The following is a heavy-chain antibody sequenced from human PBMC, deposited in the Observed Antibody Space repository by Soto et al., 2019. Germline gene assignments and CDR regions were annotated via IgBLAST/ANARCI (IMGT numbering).Heavy chain of an antibody. J-gene: IGHJ4*02. D-gene: IGHD3-10*01. V-gene: IGHV1-2*02. CDR1: GYTFTGYY. CDR3: ARAKGGFGETSDY. Sequence: QVQLVQSGAEVKKSGASVKVSCKASGYTFTGYYMHWVRQAPAQGLEWMGWINPNSGGTNYAQKFQGRVTMTRHTSISTAYMELSRLRSDDTAVYYCARAKGGFGETSDYWGQGTLVTVSS. CDR2: INPNSGGT.